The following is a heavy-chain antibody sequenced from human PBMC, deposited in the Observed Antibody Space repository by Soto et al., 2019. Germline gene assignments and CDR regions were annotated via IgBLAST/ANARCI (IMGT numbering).Heavy chain of an antibody. CDR2: IYHSGST. V-gene: IGHV4-30-2*01. D-gene: IGHD3-3*01. CDR1: GGSISSGGYS. CDR3: ARVNVEWTPSKTYYDFWSGYTPSPYYYYGMDV. Sequence: SETLSLTCAVSGGSISSGGYSWSWIRQPPGKGLEWIGYIYHSGSTYYNPSLKSRVTISVDRSKNQFSLKLSSVTAADTAVYYCARVNVEWTPSKTYYDFWSGYTPSPYYYYGMDVWGQGTTVTVSS. J-gene: IGHJ6*02.